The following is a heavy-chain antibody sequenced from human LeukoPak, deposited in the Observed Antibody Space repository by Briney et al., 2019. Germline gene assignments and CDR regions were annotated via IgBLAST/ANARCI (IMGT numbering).Heavy chain of an antibody. CDR3: ATGGGYDILTGFVY. CDR1: GYTLTELS. V-gene: IGHV1-24*01. J-gene: IGHJ4*02. CDR2: FDPEDGET. D-gene: IGHD3-9*01. Sequence: ASVKVSCKVSGYTLTELSMHWVRQAPGKGLEWMGGFDPEDGETIYAQKFQGRVTMTEDTSTDTAYMELSSLRSEDTAVYYCATGGGYDILTGFVYWGQGTLVTVLS.